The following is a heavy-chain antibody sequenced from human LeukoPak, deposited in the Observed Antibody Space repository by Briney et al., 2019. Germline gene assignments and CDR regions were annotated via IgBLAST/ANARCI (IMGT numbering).Heavy chain of an antibody. CDR1: GGSFSGYY. CDR3: ARGCSGGSCYYFDY. D-gene: IGHD2-15*01. V-gene: IGHV4-34*01. CDR2: INHSGGT. Sequence: SETLSLTCAVYGGSFSGYYWSWIRQPPGKGLEWIGKINHSGGTNYNPSLKSRVTISVDTSKNQFSLKLSSVTAADTAVYYCARGCSGGSCYYFDYWGQGTLVTVSS. J-gene: IGHJ4*02.